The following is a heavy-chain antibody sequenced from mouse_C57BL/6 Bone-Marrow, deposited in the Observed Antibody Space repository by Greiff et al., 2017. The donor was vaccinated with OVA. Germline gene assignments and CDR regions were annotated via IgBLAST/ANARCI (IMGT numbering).Heavy chain of an antibody. CDR2: IHPNSGST. CDR3: ARPFITTVRGNY. Sequence: QVQLQQPGAELVKPGASVKLSCKASGYTFTSYWMHWVKQRPGQGLEWIGMIHPNSGSTNYNEKFKRKATLTVDKSSSTAYMQLSSLTSEDSAVYYCARPFITTVRGNYWGQGTTLTVSS. CDR1: GYTFTSYW. V-gene: IGHV1-64*01. D-gene: IGHD1-1*01. J-gene: IGHJ2*01.